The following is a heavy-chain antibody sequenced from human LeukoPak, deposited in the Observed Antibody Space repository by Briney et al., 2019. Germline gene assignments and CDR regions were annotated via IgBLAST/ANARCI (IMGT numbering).Heavy chain of an antibody. V-gene: IGHV4-59*01. Sequence: SETLSLTCTVSGGSISSYYWSWIRQPPGKGLEWIGYIYYSGSTNYNPSLKSRVTISVDTSKNQFSLKLSSVTAADTAVYYCARDGGSGWSWGYWGQGTLVTVSS. J-gene: IGHJ4*02. CDR2: IYYSGST. CDR3: ARDGGSGWSWGY. CDR1: GGSISSYY. D-gene: IGHD3-10*01.